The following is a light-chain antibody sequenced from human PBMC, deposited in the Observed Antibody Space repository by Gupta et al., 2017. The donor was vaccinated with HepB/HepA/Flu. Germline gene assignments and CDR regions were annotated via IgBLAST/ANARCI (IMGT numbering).Light chain of an antibody. CDR2: AAS. V-gene: IGKV3-20*01. Sequence: EIVLTQSPGTLSLSPGERATVSCRASQSVSYKYVAWYQQKPGQAPRLLIFAASTRATGIPDRFSGSGSGTEFTLTISRREPEDFAVYYCQQEGSSPRTFGQGTKVQIK. CDR3: QQEGSSPRT. CDR1: QSVSYKY. J-gene: IGKJ1*01.